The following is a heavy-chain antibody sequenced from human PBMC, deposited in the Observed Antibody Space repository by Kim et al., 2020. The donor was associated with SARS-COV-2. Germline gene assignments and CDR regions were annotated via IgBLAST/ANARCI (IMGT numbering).Heavy chain of an antibody. CDR3: SYGDYYGSGSVHNINYLYFYGLDV. J-gene: IGHJ6*02. CDR2: IIVLFGTT. Sequence: SVKVSCKASGGSFSNSAVNWVRQAPGQGLEWMGGIIVLFGTTTYAQKFQGRLTITADESTSTTHMELNSLKSEDTATYYCSYGDYYGSGSVHNINYLYFYGLDVWGQGTTVTVSS. CDR1: GGSFSNSA. V-gene: IGHV1-69*13. D-gene: IGHD3-10*01.